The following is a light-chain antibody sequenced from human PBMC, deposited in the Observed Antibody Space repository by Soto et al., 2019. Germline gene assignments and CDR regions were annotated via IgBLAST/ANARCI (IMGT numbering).Light chain of an antibody. V-gene: IGKV3-20*01. CDR1: QSMTSSY. Sequence: EIVLTQSPGTLSLSPGERATLSCRASQSMTSSYLAWYQQKPGQAPRLLIYGASSRATGIPDRFSGSGSGTDFTLTISRLEPEDFAVYYCQQYGNSPETFGHGTKLEIK. CDR3: QQYGNSPET. CDR2: GAS. J-gene: IGKJ2*01.